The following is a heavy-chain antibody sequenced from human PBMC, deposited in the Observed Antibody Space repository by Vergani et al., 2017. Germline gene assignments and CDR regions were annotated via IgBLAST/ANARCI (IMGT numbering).Heavy chain of an antibody. V-gene: IGHV1-18*01. Sequence: QVQLVQSGAEMKKPGASVKVSCKASGYSFYTYGISWVRQAPGQGLEWMGLISAYNGNTNYAQKFQGRVTMTRDTSISTAYMELSRLRSDDTAVYYCARDTSKWELLHDYWGQGTLVTVSS. J-gene: IGHJ4*02. D-gene: IGHD1-26*01. CDR3: ARDTSKWELLHDY. CDR1: GYSFYTYG. CDR2: ISAYNGNT.